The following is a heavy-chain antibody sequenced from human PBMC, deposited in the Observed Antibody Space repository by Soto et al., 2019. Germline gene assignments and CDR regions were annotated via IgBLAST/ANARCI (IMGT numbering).Heavy chain of an antibody. CDR3: ARLYAMLTGYYWFDP. CDR2: INQSGST. CDR1: GGSLSGYY. J-gene: IGHJ5*02. D-gene: IGHD3-9*01. V-gene: IGHV4-34*01. Sequence: SETLSLTCAVYGGSLSGYYWSWIRQSPGKGLEWIGEINQSGSTNYNPSLKSRLTISEDTSKNQFSLKLNSVTAADTAVYYCARLYAMLTGYYWFDPWGQGALVTVS.